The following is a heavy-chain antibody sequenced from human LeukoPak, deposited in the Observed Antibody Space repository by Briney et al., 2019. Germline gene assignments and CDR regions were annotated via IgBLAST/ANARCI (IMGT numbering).Heavy chain of an antibody. CDR1: GFLFSSFE. J-gene: IGHJ4*02. Sequence: GGSLRLSCAASGFLFSSFEVNWVRQAPGKGLEWASYISSSGITIYYADSVKGRFTISRDNAKNSLYLQMNSLRAEDTAVYYCAREMGGYPFDYWGQGTLVTVSS. V-gene: IGHV3-48*03. CDR2: ISSSGITI. D-gene: IGHD5-12*01. CDR3: AREMGGYPFDY.